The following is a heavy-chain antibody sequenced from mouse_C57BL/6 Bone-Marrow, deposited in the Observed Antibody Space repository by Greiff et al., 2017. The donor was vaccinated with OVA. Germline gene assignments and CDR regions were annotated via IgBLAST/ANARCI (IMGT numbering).Heavy chain of an antibody. CDR3: ARTPLTGPYAMDY. V-gene: IGHV5-12*01. Sequence: DVMLVESGGGLVQPGGSLKLSFAASGFTFSDYYMYWVRQTPEKRLEWVAYISNGGGSTYYPDTVKGRFTISRDNAKNTLYLQMSRLKSEDTAMYYCARTPLTGPYAMDYWGQGTSVTVSS. CDR1: GFTFSDYY. CDR2: ISNGGGST. D-gene: IGHD4-1*01. J-gene: IGHJ4*01.